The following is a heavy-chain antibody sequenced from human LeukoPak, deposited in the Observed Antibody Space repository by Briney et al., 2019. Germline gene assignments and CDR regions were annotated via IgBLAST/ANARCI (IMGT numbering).Heavy chain of an antibody. CDR2: ISGSGGST. Sequence: GGSLRLSCAASGYTFSSYAMRWVRQAPGKGLEWVSAISGSGGSTYYADSVKGRVTISRDKSKNTLYLQMNSLRSEDTAVYYCAKGGGRWGYCNGGSCYYFDYWGQGTLVTVSS. CDR3: AKGGGRWGYCNGGSCYYFDY. V-gene: IGHV3-23*01. CDR1: GYTFSSYA. J-gene: IGHJ4*02. D-gene: IGHD2-15*01.